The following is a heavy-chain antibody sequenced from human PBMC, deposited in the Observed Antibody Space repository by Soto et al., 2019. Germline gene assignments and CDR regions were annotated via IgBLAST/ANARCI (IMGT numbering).Heavy chain of an antibody. CDR2: IYNSGST. J-gene: IGHJ4*02. D-gene: IGHD6-13*01. CDR3: ARVWVGSCSPFDY. CDR1: GGSISSNNW. V-gene: IGHV4-4*02. Sequence: QVQLQESGPGLVKPSETLSLTCAVSGGSISSNNWCSLVRQPPGEVLEWIGEIYNSGSTNYHPSINSRVTIPVDKSNNQFSLQLSTATAADTAVDYCARVWVGSCSPFDYWGQGTLVTVSS.